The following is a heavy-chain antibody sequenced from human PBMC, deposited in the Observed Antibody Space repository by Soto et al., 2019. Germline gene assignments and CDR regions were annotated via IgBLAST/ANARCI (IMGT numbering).Heavy chain of an antibody. CDR3: ASHYDSSGYYYRGLDY. CDR1: GGTFSGYA. Sequence: QVQLVQSGAEVKKPGSSVKVSCKASGGTFSGYAISWVRQAPGQGLEWMGGMIPIFGTADYAQKFQGRVTITADQSTSTAYMELSSLRSEDTAVYYCASHYDSSGYYYRGLDYWGQGTLVTVSS. V-gene: IGHV1-69*12. D-gene: IGHD3-22*01. CDR2: MIPIFGTA. J-gene: IGHJ4*02.